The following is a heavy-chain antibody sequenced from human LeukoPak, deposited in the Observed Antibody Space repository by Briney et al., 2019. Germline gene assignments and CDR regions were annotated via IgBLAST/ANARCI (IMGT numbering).Heavy chain of an antibody. V-gene: IGHV3-53*01. J-gene: IGHJ4*02. CDR3: VRGAAGDC. Sequence: GGSLRLSCAASGFTVSTNYMSWVRQAPGKGLEWVSVIYSGGATYYADSVKGRFTISRDNSKNTVYLQMNSLIGEDTAVYYCVRGAAGDCWGQGTLVTVSS. D-gene: IGHD6-25*01. CDR2: IYSGGAT. CDR1: GFTVSTNY.